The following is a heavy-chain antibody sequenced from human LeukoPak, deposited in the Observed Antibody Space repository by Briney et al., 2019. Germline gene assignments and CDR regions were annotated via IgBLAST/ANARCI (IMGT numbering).Heavy chain of an antibody. CDR3: ARGPSIVGATFAFDI. D-gene: IGHD1-26*01. CDR1: GGSFSGYY. J-gene: IGHJ3*02. V-gene: IGHV4-34*01. CDR2: INHSGST. Sequence: PSETLSLTCAVYGGSFSGYYWSWIRQPPGKGLEWIGEINHSGSTNYNPSLKGRVTISVDTSKNQFSLKLSSVTAADTAVYYCARGPSIVGATFAFDIWGQGTMVTVSS.